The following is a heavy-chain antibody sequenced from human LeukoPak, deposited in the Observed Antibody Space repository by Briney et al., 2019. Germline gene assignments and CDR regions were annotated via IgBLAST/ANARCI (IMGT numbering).Heavy chain of an antibody. Sequence: GGSLRLSCAASGFTFSSYAMSWVRQAPGKGLEWVSAISGSGGSTYYADSVKGRFTISRDNSKNTLYLQMNSLRAEDTAVYYCAIGRWGYYGSGQWYYFDYWGQGTLVTVSS. CDR3: AIGRWGYYGSGQWYYFDY. V-gene: IGHV3-23*01. CDR2: ISGSGGST. D-gene: IGHD3-10*01. J-gene: IGHJ4*02. CDR1: GFTFSSYA.